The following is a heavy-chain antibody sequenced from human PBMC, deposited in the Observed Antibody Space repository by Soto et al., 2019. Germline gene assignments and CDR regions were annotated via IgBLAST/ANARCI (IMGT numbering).Heavy chain of an antibody. V-gene: IGHV3-53*02. D-gene: IGHD6-19*01. Sequence: EVQLVETGGGFIQPGGSLRLSCAASGFTVSSNYMSWVRQDPGKGLEWVSVIYSGDSTYYADSVKGRFTISRDNSKNTPYLQMNSLRADDTAVYYSARERVYGGSSGWSDYRGQGTLVTASS. J-gene: IGHJ4*02. CDR3: ARERVYGGSSGWSDY. CDR1: GFTVSSNY. CDR2: IYSGDST.